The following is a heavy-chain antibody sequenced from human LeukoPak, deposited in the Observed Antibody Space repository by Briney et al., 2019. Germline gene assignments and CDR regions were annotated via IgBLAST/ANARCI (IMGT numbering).Heavy chain of an antibody. CDR1: GGSISSSSYY. Sequence: SETLSLTCTVSGGSISSSSYYWGWIRQPPGKGLEWIGSIYYSGSTYYNPSLKSRATISVDTSKNQFSLKLSSVTAADTAVYYCARRGGSSWYGDWFDPWGQGTLVTVSS. J-gene: IGHJ5*02. CDR3: ARRGGSSWYGDWFDP. V-gene: IGHV4-39*01. D-gene: IGHD6-13*01. CDR2: IYYSGST.